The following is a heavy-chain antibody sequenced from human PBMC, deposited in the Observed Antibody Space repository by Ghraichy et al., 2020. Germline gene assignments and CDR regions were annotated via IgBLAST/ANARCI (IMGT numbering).Heavy chain of an antibody. CDR1: GYIFSSSG. D-gene: IGHD1-26*01. V-gene: IGHV1-18*01. CDR3: ARQMYSGSYYGMDV. Sequence: ASVKVSCKASGYIFSSSGISWVRQAPGQGLEWMAWISIYTGNTNYSQNNQGRVTVTTDTSTSTAYMELTSLRSNDTAVYYCARQMYSGSYYGMDVWGQGTTVTVSS. J-gene: IGHJ6*02. CDR2: ISIYTGNT.